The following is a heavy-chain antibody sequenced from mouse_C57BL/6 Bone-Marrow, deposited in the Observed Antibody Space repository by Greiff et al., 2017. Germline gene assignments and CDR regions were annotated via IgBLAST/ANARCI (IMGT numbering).Heavy chain of an antibody. Sequence: EVQLQESGGDLVKPGGSLKLSCAASGFTFSSYGMSWVRQTPDKRLEWVATISSGGSYTYYPDSVKGRFTISRDNAKNTLYLQMSSLKSEDTAMYYCASGAGSYAMDYWGQGTSVTVSS. D-gene: IGHD3-3*01. J-gene: IGHJ4*01. CDR1: GFTFSSYG. CDR3: ASGAGSYAMDY. V-gene: IGHV5-6*01. CDR2: ISSGGSYT.